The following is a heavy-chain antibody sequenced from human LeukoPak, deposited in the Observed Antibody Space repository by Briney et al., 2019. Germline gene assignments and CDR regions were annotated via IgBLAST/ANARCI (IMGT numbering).Heavy chain of an antibody. CDR1: GGSISSGTYY. CDR2: FYTSENT. Sequence: SQTLSPTCTVSGGSISSGTYYWSWIRQPVGKGLEWIGRFYTSENTNYNPSLKSRVTISIDTSRNQFSLNLSSVTAADTAVYYCARGGSSRGYMDVWGKGTTVTVSS. V-gene: IGHV4-61*02. D-gene: IGHD6-13*01. J-gene: IGHJ6*03. CDR3: ARGGSSRGYMDV.